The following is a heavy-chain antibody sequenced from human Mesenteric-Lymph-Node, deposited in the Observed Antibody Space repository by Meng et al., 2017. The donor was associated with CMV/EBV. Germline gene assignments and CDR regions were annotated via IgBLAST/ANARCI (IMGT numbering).Heavy chain of an antibody. J-gene: IGHJ6*02. D-gene: IGHD5-18*01. CDR2: ISAYNGNT. Sequence: ASVKVSCKASGYTFTSYGISWVRQAPGQGLEWMGWISAYNGNTNYAQKLQGRVTMTTDTSTSTAYMELRSLRSDDTAVYYCARAGRGYSYGTETPYYYYGMDVWGQGTTVTVSS. V-gene: IGHV1-18*01. CDR3: ARAGRGYSYGTETPYYYYGMDV. CDR1: GYTFTSYG.